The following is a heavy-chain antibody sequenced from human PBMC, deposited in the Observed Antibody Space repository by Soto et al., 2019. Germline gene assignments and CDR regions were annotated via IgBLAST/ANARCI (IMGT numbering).Heavy chain of an antibody. J-gene: IGHJ6*02. Sequence: GGSLRLSCAASGFTFSSYGMHWVRQAPGKGLEWVAVISYDGSNKYYVDSVKGRLTISRDNSKNTLYLQMNSLRAEDTAVYYCAKGGTGGYYYYGRDVWGQGTTVTVSS. CDR3: AKGGTGGYYYYGRDV. V-gene: IGHV3-30-3*01. D-gene: IGHD2-8*02. CDR2: ISYDGSNK. CDR1: GFTFSSYG.